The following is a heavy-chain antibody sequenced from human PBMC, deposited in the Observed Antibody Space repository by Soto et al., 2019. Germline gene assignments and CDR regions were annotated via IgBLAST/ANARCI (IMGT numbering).Heavy chain of an antibody. D-gene: IGHD1-1*01. CDR1: GYTFTCYY. CDR2: INPNSGGT. Sequence: ASVKVSCKASGYTFTCYYMHWVRQAPGQGLEWMGWINPNSGGTNYAQKFQGRVTITADKSTSTAYMELSSLRSEDTAVYYCARVRSGGTTPLVRIDAFDIWDQGTMVTVSS. J-gene: IGHJ3*02. CDR3: ARVRSGGTTPLVRIDAFDI. V-gene: IGHV1-2*02.